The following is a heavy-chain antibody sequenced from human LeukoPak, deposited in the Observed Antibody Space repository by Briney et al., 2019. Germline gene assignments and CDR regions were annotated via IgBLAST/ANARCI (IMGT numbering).Heavy chain of an antibody. CDR2: IKSKTDGGTT. J-gene: IGHJ5*02. CDR1: GFSFSNAW. CDR3: STVFSLAAAAGA. D-gene: IGHD6-13*01. Sequence: GGSLRLSCAASGFSFSNAWMSWVRQAPGKGLEWVGRIKSKTDGGTTDYGAPVKGRFSISRDDSKNTLYLQMNSLETEDTAVYYCSTVFSLAAAAGAWGQGTLVIVSS. V-gene: IGHV3-15*01.